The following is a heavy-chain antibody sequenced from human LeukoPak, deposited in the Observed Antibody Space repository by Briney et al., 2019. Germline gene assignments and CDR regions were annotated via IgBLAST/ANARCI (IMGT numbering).Heavy chain of an antibody. D-gene: IGHD2-2*01. CDR2: ISSSGNKI. Sequence: GGSLRLSCAASGFPFSSYEMNWVRQAPGKRLQWVSYISSSGNKIYYAASVKGRFTISRDNAKNSLYLQIDSLRAEDTAVYYCARGQRPQYTSTWANWFDPWGQGTQVTVSS. J-gene: IGHJ5*02. CDR1: GFPFSSYE. CDR3: ARGQRPQYTSTWANWFDP. V-gene: IGHV3-48*03.